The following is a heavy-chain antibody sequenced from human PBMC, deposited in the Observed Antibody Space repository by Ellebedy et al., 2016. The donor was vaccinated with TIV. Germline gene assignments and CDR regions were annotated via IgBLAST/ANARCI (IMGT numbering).Heavy chain of an antibody. J-gene: IGHJ3*01. CDR3: ARGVVPSAEDDAFDV. CDR1: GYIFSGYY. V-gene: IGHV1-2*02. D-gene: IGHD2-2*01. Sequence: AASVKVSCKASGYIFSGYYMHWLRQAPGHRLEWMGWINANTGGTNYAQTFHGRVTMTRDTSIGTAFMELISLRSDDTAVYYCARGVVPSAEDDAFDVWGQGSMVTVSS. CDR2: INANTGGT.